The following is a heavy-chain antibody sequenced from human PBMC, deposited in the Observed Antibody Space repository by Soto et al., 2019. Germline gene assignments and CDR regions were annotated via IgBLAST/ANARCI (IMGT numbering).Heavy chain of an antibody. Sequence: ASVKVSCKASGYTFTSYYMHWVRQAPGQGLEWMGTINPSGGSTSYAQKFQGRVTMTRDTSTSTVYMELSSLRSEDTAMYYCARDQGSGWYFGAFDIWGQGTMVTVSS. V-gene: IGHV1-46*03. CDR3: ARDQGSGWYFGAFDI. CDR1: GYTFTSYY. CDR2: INPSGGST. D-gene: IGHD6-19*01. J-gene: IGHJ3*02.